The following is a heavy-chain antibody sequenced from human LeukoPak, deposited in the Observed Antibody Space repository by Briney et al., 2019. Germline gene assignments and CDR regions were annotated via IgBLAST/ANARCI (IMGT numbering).Heavy chain of an antibody. CDR3: AKEPGIGCRSTSCYYFDY. CDR1: GFTFSSYG. CDR2: IRYDGSNK. D-gene: IGHD2-2*01. J-gene: IGHJ4*02. Sequence: GGSLRLSCAASGFTFSSYGMHWVRQAPGKGLEWVAFIRYDGSNKYYADSVKGRFTISRDNSKNTLYLQMNSLRAEDTAVYYCAKEPGIGCRSTSCYYFDYWYQRTLVTVYS. V-gene: IGHV3-30*02.